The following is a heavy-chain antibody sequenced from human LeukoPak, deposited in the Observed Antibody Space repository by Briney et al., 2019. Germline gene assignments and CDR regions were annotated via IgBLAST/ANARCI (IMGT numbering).Heavy chain of an antibody. CDR1: GGTFSSYA. CDR3: ARDPHSYGYYYFDY. CDR2: IIPIFGAA. V-gene: IGHV1-69*05. J-gene: IGHJ4*02. Sequence: ASVKASCKASGGTFSSYAISWVRQAPGQGLEWMGRIIPIFGAANYAQKFQGRVTITTDESTSTAYMELSSLRSEDTAVYYCARDPHSYGYYYFDYWGQGTLVTVSS. D-gene: IGHD5-18*01.